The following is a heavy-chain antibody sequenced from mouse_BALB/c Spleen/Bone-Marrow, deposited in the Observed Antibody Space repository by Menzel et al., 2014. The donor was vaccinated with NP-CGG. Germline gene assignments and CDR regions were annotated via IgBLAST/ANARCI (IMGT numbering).Heavy chain of an antibody. Sequence: VQLQQSGAELAKPGASVKMSYKASGYTFATYWMHWIKQRPGQGLEWIGYINPSTGYTEYNQKFKDKATLTADKSSSTAYMQLSSLTSEDSAVHYCARRGYYGTNYDFDFWGQGTTLTVSS. J-gene: IGHJ2*01. CDR2: INPSTGYT. V-gene: IGHV1-7*01. CDR3: ARRGYYGTNYDFDF. D-gene: IGHD1-1*01. CDR1: GYTFATYW.